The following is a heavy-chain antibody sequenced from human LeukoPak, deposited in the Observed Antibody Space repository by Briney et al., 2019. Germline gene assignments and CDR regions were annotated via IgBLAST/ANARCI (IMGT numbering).Heavy chain of an antibody. CDR2: IYYSGST. D-gene: IGHD2/OR15-2a*01. Sequence: PSETLSLTCTVSGGSISSYYWSWIRQPPGKGLEWIGYIYYSGSTNYNPSLKSRVTISVDTSKNQFSLKLSSVTAADTALYYCAREFLGFHPWGQGTLVTVSS. CDR3: AREFLGFHP. J-gene: IGHJ5*02. CDR1: GGSISSYY. V-gene: IGHV4-59*01.